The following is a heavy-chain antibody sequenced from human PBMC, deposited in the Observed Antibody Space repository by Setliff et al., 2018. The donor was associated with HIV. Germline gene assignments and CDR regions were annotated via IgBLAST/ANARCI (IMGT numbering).Heavy chain of an antibody. CDR3: ARDHCSSSGCYEYSYYGMDV. CDR2: VDPEDGET. V-gene: IGHV1-69-2*01. Sequence: ASVKVSCKASGYTFTDYYMHWVQQAPGKGLEWMGRVDPEDGETIYAEKFQGRVTITADTSTDTAYMELSSLRSEDTAVYYCARDHCSSSGCYEYSYYGMDVWGKGTTVTVSS. D-gene: IGHD2-2*01. CDR1: GYTFTDYY. J-gene: IGHJ6*04.